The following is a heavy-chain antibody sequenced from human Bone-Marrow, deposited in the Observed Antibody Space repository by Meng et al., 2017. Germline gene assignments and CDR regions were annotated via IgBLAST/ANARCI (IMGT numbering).Heavy chain of an antibody. CDR2: ISAYNGNT. CDR1: GYTFTSYG. D-gene: IGHD3-3*01. V-gene: IGHV1-18*01. CDR3: ARVSKAGDDFWSGYYTGHLLRGWFDP. Sequence: ASVKVSCKASGYTFTSYGISWVRQAPGQGLEWMGWISAYNGNTNYAQKLQGRVTMTTDTSTSTAYMELRSLRSDDTAVYYCARVSKAGDDFWSGYYTGHLLRGWFDPWGQGTLVTVSS. J-gene: IGHJ5*02.